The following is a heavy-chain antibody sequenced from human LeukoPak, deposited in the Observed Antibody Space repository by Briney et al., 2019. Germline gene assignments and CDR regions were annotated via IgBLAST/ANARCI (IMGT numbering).Heavy chain of an antibody. Sequence: GGSLRLSCAASGFTFSSYWMSWVRQAPGKGLEWVSAISGSGGSTYYADSVKGRFTISRDNSKNTLYLQMNSLRAEDTAVYYCAKASGSYRYFDYWGQGTLGTVSS. D-gene: IGHD1-26*01. CDR2: ISGSGGST. CDR1: GFTFSSYW. CDR3: AKASGSYRYFDY. J-gene: IGHJ4*02. V-gene: IGHV3-23*01.